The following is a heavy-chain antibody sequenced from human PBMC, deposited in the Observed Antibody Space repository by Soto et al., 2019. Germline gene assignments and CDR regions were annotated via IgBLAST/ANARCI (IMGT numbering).Heavy chain of an antibody. J-gene: IGHJ6*03. CDR2: TRNKANSYTT. D-gene: IGHD3-16*01. CDR1: GFTFSDHY. CDR3: ARATLTLNYYYYCRDV. V-gene: IGHV3-72*01. Sequence: EVQLVESGGGLVQPGGSLRLSCAASGFTFSDHYMDWVRQAPGKRLEWVGRTRNKANSYTTEYAASVKGRFTISRDDSKNALYLQMNSPKTDNTAVYYCARATLTLNYYYYCRDVWGKGTTVTVSS.